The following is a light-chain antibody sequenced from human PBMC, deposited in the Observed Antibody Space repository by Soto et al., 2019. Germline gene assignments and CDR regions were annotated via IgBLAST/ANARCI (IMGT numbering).Light chain of an antibody. CDR2: DVS. CDR3: WSYAGSYTWV. J-gene: IGLJ3*02. Sequence: QSALTQPRSVSGSPGQSVTISCTGTSSDVGDYNYVSWYQKYPGKAPKVVISDVSRRPSGVPERFSGSKSGNTASLTISGLQAEDEADYYCWSYAGSYTWVFGGGTQLAVL. CDR1: SSDVGDYNY. V-gene: IGLV2-11*01.